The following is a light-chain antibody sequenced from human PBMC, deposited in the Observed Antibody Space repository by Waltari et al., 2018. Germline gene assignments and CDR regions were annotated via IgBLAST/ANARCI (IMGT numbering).Light chain of an antibody. CDR3: QQLNSYPLT. CDR2: SAS. CDR1: QGISNY. J-gene: IGKJ4*01. Sequence: DIQLTQSPSFLSASVSDSVPITCRASQGISNYFAGYQQKPGKAPKLLIYSASTLQSGVPSRFSGSGSGTEFSLTISSLQPEDFATYYCQQLNSYPLTFGGGTKVEIK. V-gene: IGKV1-9*01.